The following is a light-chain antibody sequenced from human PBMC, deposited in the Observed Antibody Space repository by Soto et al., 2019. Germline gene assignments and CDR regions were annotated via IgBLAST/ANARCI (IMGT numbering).Light chain of an antibody. Sequence: DIQMTQSPPSLSASVGDRVTITCRASESISFYLNWYQQKPGKAPKLLIYTASTLQSGVPSRFSGSASGTDFTLTISSLQSEDFATYYCQHSYSTPFTFGQGTRLEIK. CDR1: ESISFY. CDR2: TAS. J-gene: IGKJ5*01. CDR3: QHSYSTPFT. V-gene: IGKV1-39*01.